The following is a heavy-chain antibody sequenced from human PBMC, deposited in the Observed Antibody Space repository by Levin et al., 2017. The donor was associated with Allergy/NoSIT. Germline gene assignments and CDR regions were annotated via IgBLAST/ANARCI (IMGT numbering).Heavy chain of an antibody. CDR2: IRNRAASYTT. V-gene: IGHV3-72*01. CDR1: GLTFSNPY. CDR3: TTDNNGSPEY. Sequence: SGGSLRLSCVGSGLTFSNPYMNWVRQAPGKGLEWVGRIRNRAASYTTEYAASVKGRFTVSRDDSESSVYLQMNGLKTEDTAVYYCTTDNNGSPEYWGQGTPVTVSS. J-gene: IGHJ4*02. D-gene: IGHD1/OR15-1a*01.